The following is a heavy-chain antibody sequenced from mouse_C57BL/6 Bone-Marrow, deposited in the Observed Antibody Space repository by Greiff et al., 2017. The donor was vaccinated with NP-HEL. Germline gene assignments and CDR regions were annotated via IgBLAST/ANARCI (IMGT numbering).Heavy chain of an antibody. Sequence: QVQLQQSGAELARPGASVKLSCKASGYTFTSYGISWVKQRTGQGLEWIGEIYPRSGNTYYNEKFKGKATLTADKSSSTAYMELRRLTSEDSAVYFCARWGPYGCSYWFAYWGQGTLVTVSA. V-gene: IGHV1-81*01. CDR3: ARWGPYGCSYWFAY. D-gene: IGHD1-1*01. CDR1: GYTFTSYG. CDR2: IYPRSGNT. J-gene: IGHJ3*01.